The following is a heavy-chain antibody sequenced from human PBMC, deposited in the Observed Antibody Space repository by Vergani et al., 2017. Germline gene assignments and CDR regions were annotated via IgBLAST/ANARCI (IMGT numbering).Heavy chain of an antibody. V-gene: IGHV1-46*03. CDR3: ATAPPYYDFWSGYRGDYYYYMDV. Sequence: QVQLVQSGAEVKKPGASVKVSCKASGYTFTSYYMHWVRQAPGQGLEWMGIINPSGGSTSYAQKFQGRVTMTRDTTTSTVYMELSSLRSEDTAVYYCATAPPYYDFWSGYRGDYYYYMDVWGKG. D-gene: IGHD3-3*01. CDR2: INPSGGST. CDR1: GYTFTSYY. J-gene: IGHJ6*03.